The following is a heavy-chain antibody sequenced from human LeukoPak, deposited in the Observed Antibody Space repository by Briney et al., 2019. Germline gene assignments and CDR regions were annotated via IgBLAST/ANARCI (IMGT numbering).Heavy chain of an antibody. J-gene: IGHJ5*02. CDR2: IKPDGSEK. Sequence: PGGSLRLSRAASGFTFNTFWMSWVRQAPGKGPEWVANIKPDGSEKSYVDSVKGRFTISRDNAKNSLYLQMNSLRAEDTALYYCARGGSWFAPWGQGTLVTVSS. D-gene: IGHD3-10*01. CDR3: ARGGSWFAP. V-gene: IGHV3-7*01. CDR1: GFTFNTFW.